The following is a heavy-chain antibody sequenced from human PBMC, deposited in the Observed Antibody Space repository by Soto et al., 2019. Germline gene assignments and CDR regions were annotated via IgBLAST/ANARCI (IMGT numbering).Heavy chain of an antibody. Sequence: GGSLRLSCAASGFTFSSYWMHWVRQAPGKGLVWVSRINSDGSTINYADSVKGRFTVSRDNAKNTLYLQMDSLRAEDTSVYYCARVPYDSSGFGYFDYWGQGTLVTVSS. CDR3: ARVPYDSSGFGYFDY. V-gene: IGHV3-74*01. CDR2: INSDGSTI. CDR1: GFTFSSYW. D-gene: IGHD3-22*01. J-gene: IGHJ4*02.